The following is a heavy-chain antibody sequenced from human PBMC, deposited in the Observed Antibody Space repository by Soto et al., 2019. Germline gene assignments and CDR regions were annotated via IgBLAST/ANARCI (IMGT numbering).Heavy chain of an antibody. CDR3: DGGAGESYSYYGLDV. J-gene: IGHJ6*02. V-gene: IGHV5-51*01. CDR2: IYPGGSDT. Sequence: GESLKISCKGSGYRFSSNWIAWVRQMPGKGLECMGIIYPGGSDTRYSPSFQGLVTISADKSISTAYLQWSSLKASDTAIYYCDGGAGESYSYYGLDVWGLGTTVTVSS. D-gene: IGHD3-10*01. CDR1: GYRFSSNW.